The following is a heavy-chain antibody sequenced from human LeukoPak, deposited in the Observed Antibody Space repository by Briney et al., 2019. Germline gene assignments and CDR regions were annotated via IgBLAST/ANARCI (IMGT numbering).Heavy chain of an antibody. Sequence: SETLSFTCSVSGGSISSYYWSWIRQPPGKGLEWIGYIYYSGSTNYNPSLKSRVTISVDTSKNQFSLKLSSVTAADTAVYYCARVERDIVVVPAPDYYYYMDVWGKGTTVTVSS. CDR2: IYYSGST. D-gene: IGHD2-2*01. V-gene: IGHV4-59*01. J-gene: IGHJ6*03. CDR3: ARVERDIVVVPAPDYYYYMDV. CDR1: GGSISSYY.